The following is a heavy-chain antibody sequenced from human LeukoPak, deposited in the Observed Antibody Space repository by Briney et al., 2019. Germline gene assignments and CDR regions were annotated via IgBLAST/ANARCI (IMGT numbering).Heavy chain of an antibody. CDR1: GVSINNNKW. Sequence: SETLSLTCAVSGVSINNNKWWNWVRQPPGKRLEWIGEIHPSGSTRYNPSLKSRLSISIDKSNDQVSLKLSSVTAADTAVYYCATYHDISSGYTFDSWGQGTLVTVSS. J-gene: IGHJ4*02. CDR3: ATYHDISSGYTFDS. CDR2: IHPSGST. D-gene: IGHD3-9*01. V-gene: IGHV4-4*02.